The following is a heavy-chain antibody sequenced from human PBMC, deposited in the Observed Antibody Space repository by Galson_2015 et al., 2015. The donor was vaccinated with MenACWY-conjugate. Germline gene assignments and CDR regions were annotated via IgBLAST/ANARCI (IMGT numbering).Heavy chain of an antibody. CDR3: ARHPPGGRGMDV. Sequence: QPGAEAEKPGESLSISWAGSGCSFPPYWVWWGRQLSGIGLVRMGLISPDDSKTRYRPAFQSQVTISTDKSISTAYLQWNSLQAADTAMYYCARHPPGGRGMDVWGQGTLVTVSS. CDR1: GCSFPPYW. D-gene: IGHD6-13*01. CDR2: ISPDDSKT. V-gene: IGHV5-51*01. J-gene: IGHJ4*02.